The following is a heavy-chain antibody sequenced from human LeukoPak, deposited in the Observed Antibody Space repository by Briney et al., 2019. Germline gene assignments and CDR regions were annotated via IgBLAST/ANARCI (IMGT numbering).Heavy chain of an antibody. CDR2: IYYSGST. CDR1: GGSIRSSSYY. CDR3: ARTMDSGSYYTFDI. D-gene: IGHD1-26*01. V-gene: IGHV4-39*01. Sequence: SETLSLTCTVSGGSIRSSSYYWGWIRQPPGKGLDWIGSIYYSGSTYYSPPLKSRVTISVDTSKNQFSLKLSSATAADTAVYFCARTMDSGSYYTFDIWGQGTMVTVSS. J-gene: IGHJ3*02.